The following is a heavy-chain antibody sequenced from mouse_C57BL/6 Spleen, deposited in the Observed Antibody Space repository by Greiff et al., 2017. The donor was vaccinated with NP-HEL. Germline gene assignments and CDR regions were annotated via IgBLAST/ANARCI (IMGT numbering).Heavy chain of an antibody. CDR3: ARLGYGSRYLEV. CDR1: GFTFSSYT. Sequence: EVQVVESGGGLVKPGGSLKLSCAASGFTFSSYTMSWVRQTPEKRLEWVATISGGGGNTYYPDSVKGRFTISRDNAKNTLYLQMSSLRSEDTALYNCARLGYGSRYLEVGAQGPRSPSPQ. CDR2: ISGGGGNT. V-gene: IGHV5-9*01. J-gene: IGHJ1*03. D-gene: IGHD1-1*01.